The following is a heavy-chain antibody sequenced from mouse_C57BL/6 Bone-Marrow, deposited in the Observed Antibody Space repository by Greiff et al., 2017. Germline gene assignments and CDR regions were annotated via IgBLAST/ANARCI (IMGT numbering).Heavy chain of an antibody. V-gene: IGHV1-19*01. J-gene: IGHJ3*01. CDR3: AREDDYDGAWFAY. CDR2: INPYNGGT. D-gene: IGHD2-4*01. Sequence: EVQLQQSGPVLVKPGASVKMSCKASGYTFTDYYMNWVKQSHGKSLEWIGVINPYNGGTSYNQQFKGKATLTVDKSSSTAYMELNSLTSEDSAVYYCAREDDYDGAWFAYWGQGTLVTVSA. CDR1: GYTFTDYY.